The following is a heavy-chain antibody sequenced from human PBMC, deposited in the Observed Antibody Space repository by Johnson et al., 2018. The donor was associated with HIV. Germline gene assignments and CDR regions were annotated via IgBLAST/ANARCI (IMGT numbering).Heavy chain of an antibody. D-gene: IGHD5-24*01. V-gene: IGHV3-66*01. J-gene: IGHJ3*02. CDR2: IYSGGST. Sequence: VQLVESGGGLAQPGGSLRLSCAASGFTVSSNYMSWVRQAPGKGLECVSVIYSGGSTYYAASVKGRFTISRDNSKNTLYLQMNNLRAGDPAVYFCARESRDGPNLRAFDIWGQGTMVTVSS. CDR1: GFTVSSNY. CDR3: ARESRDGPNLRAFDI.